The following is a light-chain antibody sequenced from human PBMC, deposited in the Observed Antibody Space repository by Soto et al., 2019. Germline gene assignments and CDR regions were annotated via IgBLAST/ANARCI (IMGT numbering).Light chain of an antibody. CDR2: GTS. V-gene: IGKV3-20*01. CDR1: QSVSSSN. Sequence: EIVLTQSPGTLSLSPGERATLSCRASQSVSSSNFAWYQQKPGQAPRLLIYGTSIRAIGIPDRFSGSGSGTDFTLTISILEPEDFAVYYCQQYHTSPETFGPGTKVDIK. J-gene: IGKJ3*01. CDR3: QQYHTSPET.